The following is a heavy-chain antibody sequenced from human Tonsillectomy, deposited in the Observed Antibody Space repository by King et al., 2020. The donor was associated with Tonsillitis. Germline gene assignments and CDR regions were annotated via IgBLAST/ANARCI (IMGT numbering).Heavy chain of an antibody. J-gene: IGHJ6*02. D-gene: IGHD2-2*01. V-gene: IGHV3-7*01. CDR1: GFSFSSYW. CDR2: IKKDGSEK. Sequence: VQLVESGGGLVQPGGSLRLSCAASGFSFSSYWMSWVRQAPGKGLEWVANIKKDGSEKYYVDSVKGRFSISRDNAKNSLYLEMNSLRADDTAVYYCARDSGCSSNSCYYEYYYGMDVWGQGTTVTVSS. CDR3: ARDSGCSSNSCYYEYYYGMDV.